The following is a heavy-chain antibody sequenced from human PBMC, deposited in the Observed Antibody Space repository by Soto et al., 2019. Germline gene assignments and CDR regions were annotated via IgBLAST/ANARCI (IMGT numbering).Heavy chain of an antibody. Sequence: QVQLVQSGAEVKKPGSSVKVSCKASGGTFSSYTISWVRQAPGQGLEWMGRIIPILGIANYAQKCQGRVTITADKSTSTAYVELSSLRSEDTAVYYCAREGFTMVRGGGMDVWGQGTTVTVSS. V-gene: IGHV1-69*08. CDR2: IIPILGIA. CDR1: GGTFSSYT. CDR3: AREGFTMVRGGGMDV. D-gene: IGHD3-10*01. J-gene: IGHJ6*02.